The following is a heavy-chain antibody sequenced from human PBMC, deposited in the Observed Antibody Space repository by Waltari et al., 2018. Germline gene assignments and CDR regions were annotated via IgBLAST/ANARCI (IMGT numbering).Heavy chain of an antibody. V-gene: IGHV3-53*01. CDR3: ARDLKRGAIPQFDY. CDR2: IYSGGRT. CDR1: GFTVSSNY. Sequence: EVQLVESGGGLIQPGGSLRLSCAASGFTVSSNYMSWVRQAPGKGLEWVSVIYSGGRTYYADSVKGRFTISRDNSKNTLYLQMNSLRAEDTAVYYCARDLKRGAIPQFDYWGQGTLVTVSS. D-gene: IGHD2-2*02. J-gene: IGHJ4*02.